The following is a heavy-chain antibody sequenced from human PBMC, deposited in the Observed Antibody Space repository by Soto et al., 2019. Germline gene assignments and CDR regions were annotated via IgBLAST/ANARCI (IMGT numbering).Heavy chain of an antibody. D-gene: IGHD3-16*01. Sequence: QVQLVESGGGVVQPGRSLRLSCAASGFTFSSFGMHWVRQAPDKGLQWVAVISYDGSDKYYADSVKGRFTISRDDSTNTMYLQMNRLRPEDTAVYYCAKASGYDYVWGSSGLDPWGQGTLVTVSS. V-gene: IGHV3-30*18. CDR2: ISYDGSDK. J-gene: IGHJ5*02. CDR3: AKASGYDYVWGSSGLDP. CDR1: GFTFSSFG.